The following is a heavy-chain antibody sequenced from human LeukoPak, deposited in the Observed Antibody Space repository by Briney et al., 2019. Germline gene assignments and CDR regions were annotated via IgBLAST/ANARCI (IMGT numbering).Heavy chain of an antibody. Sequence: GGSLRLSCAASGFTFSSYSMNWVRQAPGKGLEWVSSISSSSSYIYYADSVKGRFTISRDNAKNSLYLQMNSLRAEDTAVYYCARVAYDSSGPVLNYGMDVWGQGTTVTVSS. V-gene: IGHV3-21*01. J-gene: IGHJ6*02. CDR1: GFTFSSYS. CDR2: ISSSSSYI. CDR3: ARVAYDSSGPVLNYGMDV. D-gene: IGHD3-22*01.